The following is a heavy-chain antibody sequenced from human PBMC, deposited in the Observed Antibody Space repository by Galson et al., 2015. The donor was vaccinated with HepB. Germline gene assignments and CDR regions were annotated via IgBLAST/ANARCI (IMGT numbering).Heavy chain of an antibody. Sequence: SLRLSCAASGFTFSHYWMHWVRQVPGKGLAWVSLISNDGTITTYADSVKGRFTISRDNARNTVYLQMDSLRAEDTAVYYCARVYSGWYWLDSWGQGTLVTVSS. CDR3: ARVYSGWYWLDS. D-gene: IGHD6-19*01. CDR1: GFTFSHYW. J-gene: IGHJ5*01. V-gene: IGHV3-74*01. CDR2: ISNDGTIT.